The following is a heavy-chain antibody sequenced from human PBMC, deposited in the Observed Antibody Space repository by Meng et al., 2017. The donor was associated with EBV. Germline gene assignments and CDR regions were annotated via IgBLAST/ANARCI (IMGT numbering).Heavy chain of an antibody. V-gene: IGHV2-5*02. CDR1: GFSLSTRGVG. Sequence: QITLKESVPPLVNHTQTLTLTVTFSGFSLSTRGVGVGWIRQPPGKALEWLALIYWDDDKRYSPSLKSRITITKDTSKNQVVLTMTNMDPVGAATYYCAHIIAARPFDYWGQGTLVTVSS. D-gene: IGHD6-6*01. J-gene: IGHJ4*02. CDR3: AHIIAARPFDY. CDR2: IYWDDDK.